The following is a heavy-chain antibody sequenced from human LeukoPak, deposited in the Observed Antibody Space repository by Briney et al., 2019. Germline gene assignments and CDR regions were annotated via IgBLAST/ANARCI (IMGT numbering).Heavy chain of an antibody. CDR3: AKERLLWFGEIPNWFDP. CDR1: GFTFSSYA. J-gene: IGHJ5*02. V-gene: IGHV3-23*01. Sequence: AGGSLRLSCAASGFTFSSYAMSWVRQAPGKGLEWVSAISGSGGSTYYADSVKGRFTISRDNSKNTLYMQMNSLRAEDTAVYYCAKERLLWFGEIPNWFDPWGQGTLVTVSS. CDR2: ISGSGGST. D-gene: IGHD3-10*01.